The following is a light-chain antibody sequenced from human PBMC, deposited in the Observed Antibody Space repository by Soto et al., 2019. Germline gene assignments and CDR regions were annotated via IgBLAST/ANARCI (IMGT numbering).Light chain of an antibody. V-gene: IGKV3-20*01. J-gene: IGKJ4*01. CDR2: DAS. CDR3: QQYAYAPLT. CDR1: QSVGKNY. Sequence: VLSHSPCTLSLSPGERATLSCRASQSVGKNYLAWYQQKPGQAPRLLVYDASTRATGVPDRFSGSGSGTDFTLTISRLEPEDFAVYYCQQYAYAPLTFCGGSKVDI.